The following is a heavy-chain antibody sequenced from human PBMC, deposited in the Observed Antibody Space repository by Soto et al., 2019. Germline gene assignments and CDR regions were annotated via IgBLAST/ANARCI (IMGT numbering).Heavy chain of an antibody. D-gene: IGHD3-9*01. V-gene: IGHV4-34*01. CDR3: ARGRAFRYFDWFPTLDY. CDR1: GGSFSGYY. CDR2: INHSGST. Sequence: QVQLQQWGAGLLKPSETLSLTCAVYGGSFSGYYWSWIRQPPGKGLEWIGEINHSGSTNYNPSLQSRVTRSVDTSKNQFSLTLSSVTAADTAVYYCARGRAFRYFDWFPTLDYWGQGTLVTVSS. J-gene: IGHJ4*02.